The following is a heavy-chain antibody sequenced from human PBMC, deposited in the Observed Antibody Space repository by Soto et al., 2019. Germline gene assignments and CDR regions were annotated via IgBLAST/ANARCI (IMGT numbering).Heavy chain of an antibody. V-gene: IGHV3-30-3*01. CDR1: GFTFSSYA. D-gene: IGHD2-2*01. J-gene: IGHJ5*02. Sequence: PGGSLRLSCAASGFTFSSYAMHWVRQAPGKGLEWVAVISYDGSNKYYADSVKGRFTISRDNSKNTLYLQMNSLRAEDTAVYYCARERDIVLVPAAPAWWFDPWGQGTLVTVSS. CDR2: ISYDGSNK. CDR3: ARERDIVLVPAAPAWWFDP.